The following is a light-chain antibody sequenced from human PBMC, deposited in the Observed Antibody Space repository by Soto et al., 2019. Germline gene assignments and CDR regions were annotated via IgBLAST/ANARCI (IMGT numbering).Light chain of an antibody. CDR1: SSNIGAGYD. V-gene: IGLV1-40*01. J-gene: IGLJ2*01. CDR2: GNS. Sequence: QSVLTQPPSVSGAPGQRVTISCTGSSSNIGAGYDVHWYQQLPGTAPKLLIYGNSNRPSGVPDRFSGSKSGTSASLAITGLQAEDAADYYCQSYDSSLSGSRVFGGGTKRTVL. CDR3: QSYDSSLSGSRV.